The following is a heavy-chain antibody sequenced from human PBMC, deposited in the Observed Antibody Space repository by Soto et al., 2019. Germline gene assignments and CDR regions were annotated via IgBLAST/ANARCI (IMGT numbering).Heavy chain of an antibody. CDR2: IKQDGSEK. J-gene: IGHJ3*02. V-gene: IGHV3-7*01. Sequence: GGSLRLSCAASGFTLSSYCMSWVRQAPGKGLEWVANIKQDGSEKYYVDSVKGRFTISRDNAKNSLYLQMNSLRAEDTAVYYCASDQNWKGAFDIWGQGTMVTVSS. CDR1: GFTLSSYC. CDR3: ASDQNWKGAFDI. D-gene: IGHD1-1*01.